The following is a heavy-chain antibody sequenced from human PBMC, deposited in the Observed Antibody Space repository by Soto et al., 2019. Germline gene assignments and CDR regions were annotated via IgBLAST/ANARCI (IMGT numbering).Heavy chain of an antibody. Sequence: SETLSLTCTVSGASINSATYYWSWIRQRPGEGLEWIGFISYSGNTYHSPSLKSRLVLSVDTSKNQFSLELSFVTAADTAVYYCARAPTPFWSSYRFAYFDSWGHGTLVTVSS. D-gene: IGHD3-3*01. CDR2: ISYSGNT. CDR3: ARAPTPFWSSYRFAYFDS. CDR1: GASINSATYY. J-gene: IGHJ4*01. V-gene: IGHV4-30-4*01.